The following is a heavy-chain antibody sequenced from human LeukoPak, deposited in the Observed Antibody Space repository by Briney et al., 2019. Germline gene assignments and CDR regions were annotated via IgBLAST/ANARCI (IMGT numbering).Heavy chain of an antibody. CDR2: INPSGGST. CDR1: GYTFTSYA. J-gene: IGHJ4*02. V-gene: IGHV1-46*01. D-gene: IGHD6-13*01. CDR3: ARPAAADSLDY. Sequence: ASVKVSCKASGYTFTSYAMNWVRQAPGQGLEWMGIINPSGGSTSYAQKFQGRVTMTRDTSTSTVYMELSSLRSEDTAVYYCARPAAADSLDYWGQGTLVTVSS.